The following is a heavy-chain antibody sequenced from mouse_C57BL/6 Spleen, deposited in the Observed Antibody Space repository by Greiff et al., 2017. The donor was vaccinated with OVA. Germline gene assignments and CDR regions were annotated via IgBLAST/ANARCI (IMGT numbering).Heavy chain of an antibody. D-gene: IGHD4-1*01. Sequence: VQLVESGAELARPGASVKMSCKASGYTFTSYTMHWVKQRPGQGLEWIGYINPSSGYTKYNQKFKDKATLTADKSSSTAYMQLSSLTSEDSAVYYCATNWDGAMDYWGQGTSVTVSS. V-gene: IGHV1-4*01. CDR3: ATNWDGAMDY. CDR1: GYTFTSYT. CDR2: INPSSGYT. J-gene: IGHJ4*01.